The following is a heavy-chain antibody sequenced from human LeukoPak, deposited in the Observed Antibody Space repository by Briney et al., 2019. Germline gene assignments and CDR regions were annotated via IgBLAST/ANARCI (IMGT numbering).Heavy chain of an antibody. Sequence: SETLSLTCTVSGGSISTYYWSWIRQPPGKGLEWIGYIYHGGTTNSNPSLKSRVTISVDTSKNQFSLKLSSVTAADTAVYYCARGYSSGWDYWGQGTLVTVSS. CDR2: IYHGGTT. J-gene: IGHJ4*02. D-gene: IGHD6-19*01. CDR1: GGSISTYY. CDR3: ARGYSSGWDY. V-gene: IGHV4-59*01.